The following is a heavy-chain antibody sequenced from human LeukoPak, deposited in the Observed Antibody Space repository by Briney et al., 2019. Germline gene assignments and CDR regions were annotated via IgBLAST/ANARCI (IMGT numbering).Heavy chain of an antibody. D-gene: IGHD6-6*01. CDR3: AKDSRVKAPIAARPNY. V-gene: IGHV3-21*01. CDR1: GFTFNSYS. Sequence: PGGSLRLSCAASGFTFNSYSMNWVRQAPGKGLEWVSFISSSSSYIYYAASVKGRFTISRDNSKNTLYLQMNSLRAEDTAVYYCAKDSRVKAPIAARPNYWGQGTLVTVSS. CDR2: ISSSSSYI. J-gene: IGHJ4*02.